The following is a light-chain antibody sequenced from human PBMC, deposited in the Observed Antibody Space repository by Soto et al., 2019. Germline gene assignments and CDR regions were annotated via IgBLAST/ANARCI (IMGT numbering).Light chain of an antibody. J-gene: IGLJ2*01. V-gene: IGLV2-14*03. CDR3: SSYSRTTTLVV. CDR1: SSDIGAFTS. Sequence: TQPASVSGSPGQSITISCTGTSSDIGAFTSVSWYQQHPGKAPKLIIYDIIHRPSGVSDRFSGSKSVNTASLTVSGLQPEDEANYYCSSYSRTTTLVVFGGGTQLTVL. CDR2: DII.